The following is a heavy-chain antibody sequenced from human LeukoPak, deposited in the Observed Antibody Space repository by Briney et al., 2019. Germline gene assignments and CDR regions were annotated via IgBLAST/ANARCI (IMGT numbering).Heavy chain of an antibody. Sequence: GGSLRLSCAASGFTFSSYSMNWVRQAPGKGLEWVSSISSSSSYIYYADSVKGRFTISRDNSKNTLYLQMNSLRAEDTAVYYCAKDLTYYDFWSGSDYFDYWGQGTLVTVSS. CDR1: GFTFSSYS. J-gene: IGHJ4*02. D-gene: IGHD3-3*01. CDR2: ISSSSSYI. CDR3: AKDLTYYDFWSGSDYFDY. V-gene: IGHV3-21*04.